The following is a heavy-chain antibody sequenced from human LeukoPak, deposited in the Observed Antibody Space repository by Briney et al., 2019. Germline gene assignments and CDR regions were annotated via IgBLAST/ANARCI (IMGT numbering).Heavy chain of an antibody. D-gene: IGHD3-16*01. CDR1: GYSISSGYY. CDR2: IYQSGST. J-gene: IGHJ4*02. Sequence: NPSETLSLTCTVSGYSISSGYYWGWIRQSPGQGLEWIGSIYQSGSTYYNPSLKSRVTISIDTSKNQISLKLSSVTAADTAVYYCARDWYDYVWGSSTKFDYWGQGTLVTVSS. V-gene: IGHV4-38-2*02. CDR3: ARDWYDYVWGSSTKFDY.